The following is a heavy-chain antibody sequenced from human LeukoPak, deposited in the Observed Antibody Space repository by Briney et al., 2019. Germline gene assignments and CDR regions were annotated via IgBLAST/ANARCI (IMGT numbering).Heavy chain of an antibody. D-gene: IGHD6-13*01. V-gene: IGHV4-34*01. CDR2: INHSGST. J-gene: IGHJ5*02. CDR3: ARVRYSSSWYVPNWFDP. CDR1: GGSFSGYY. Sequence: SETQSLTCAVYGGSFSGYYWSWIRQPPGKGLEWIGEINHSGSTNYNPSLKSRVTISVDTSKNQFSLKLSSVTAADTAVYYCARVRYSSSWYVPNWFDPWGQGTLVTVSS.